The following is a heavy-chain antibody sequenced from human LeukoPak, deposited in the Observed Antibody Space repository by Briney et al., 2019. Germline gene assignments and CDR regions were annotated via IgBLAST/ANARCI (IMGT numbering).Heavy chain of an antibody. CDR2: ISGGGDST. CDR1: GFTFSSYA. J-gene: IGHJ6*02. Sequence: GGSLRLSCAASGFTFSSYALTWVRQAPGKGLEWVSAISGGGDSTYYADSVKGRFTISRDNSKNTLYLQMNSLRAEDTAVYYCARFGGGDWLYNYGMDVWGQGTTVTVSS. V-gene: IGHV3-23*01. CDR3: ARFGGGDWLYNYGMDV. D-gene: IGHD2-21*02.